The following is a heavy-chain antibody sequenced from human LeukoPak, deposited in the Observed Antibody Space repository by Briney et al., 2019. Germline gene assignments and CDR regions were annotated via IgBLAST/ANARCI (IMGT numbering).Heavy chain of an antibody. J-gene: IGHJ5*02. CDR3: ARGKNYYGSGSYYNAKPRPLNWFDP. D-gene: IGHD3-10*01. CDR1: GGSINSYY. V-gene: IGHV4-59*12. Sequence: SETLSLTCTVSGGSINSYYWNWIRQPPGKGLEWIGYIYYSGTTNYNPSLKSRVTISVDTSKNQFSLKLSSVTAADTAVYYCARGKNYYGSGSYYNAKPRPLNWFDPWGQGTLVTVSS. CDR2: IYYSGTT.